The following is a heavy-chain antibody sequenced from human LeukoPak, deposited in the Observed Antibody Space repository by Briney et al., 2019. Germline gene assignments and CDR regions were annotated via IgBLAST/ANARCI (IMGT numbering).Heavy chain of an antibody. Sequence: GASVKVSCKASGYTFTAYYIHWVRQAPGQGLEWMGWINPNSGATKCAQNFQGGVTMTRDTSISKAYMEVSDLKSDDTALYYCARVLRYFGTFDPWGQGTLVTVSS. V-gene: IGHV1-2*02. D-gene: IGHD3-9*01. CDR3: ARVLRYFGTFDP. J-gene: IGHJ5*02. CDR1: GYTFTAYY. CDR2: INPNSGAT.